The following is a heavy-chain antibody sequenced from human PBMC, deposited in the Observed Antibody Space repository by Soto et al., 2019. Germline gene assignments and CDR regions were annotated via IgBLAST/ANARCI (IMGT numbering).Heavy chain of an antibody. D-gene: IGHD4-17*01. CDR1: GASISSGDYF. V-gene: IGHV4-30-4*08. CDR2: IYSSGST. Sequence: QVQLQESGPGLVRPSQTLSLTCTVSGASISSGDYFWTWIRQPPGKGLEWVGYIYSSGSTNYNPSLKSRIKIFKDTSNNQFSLKLSSVTAEDTAVYFCARWDDYGDSVRSGDYYHVMDVWGQGTAVTVSS. CDR3: ARWDDYGDSVRSGDYYHVMDV. J-gene: IGHJ6*02.